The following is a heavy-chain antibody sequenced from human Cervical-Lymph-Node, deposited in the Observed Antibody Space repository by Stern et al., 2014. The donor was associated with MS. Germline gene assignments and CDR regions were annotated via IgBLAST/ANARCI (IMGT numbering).Heavy chain of an antibody. D-gene: IGHD3-22*01. CDR3: ARDGAYYYDSSGDLDY. Sequence: VQLVESGAEVKKPGASVKVSCKASGYTFTSYGITWVRQAPGQGLEWMGWTSTYNGNTNYAQNLQGRITMTTDTSTSTAYMELRSLRSDDTAVYYCARDGAYYYDSSGDLDYWGQGTLVTVSS. V-gene: IGHV1-18*01. CDR1: GYTFTSYG. CDR2: TSTYNGNT. J-gene: IGHJ4*02.